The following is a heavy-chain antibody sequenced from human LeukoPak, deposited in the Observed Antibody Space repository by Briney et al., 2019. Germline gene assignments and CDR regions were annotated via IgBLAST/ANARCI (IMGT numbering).Heavy chain of an antibody. D-gene: IGHD3-9*01. CDR1: EFTFSSYE. Sequence: GGSLGLSCAASEFTFSSYEMNWIRQAPGKGLEWVSYISSSGSTIYYADSVKGRFTISRDNAKNSLYLQMNNLRVEDTAVYYCARAPTKFRRDWFDPWGQGTLVTVSS. CDR2: ISSSGSTI. J-gene: IGHJ5*02. CDR3: ARAPTKFRRDWFDP. V-gene: IGHV3-48*03.